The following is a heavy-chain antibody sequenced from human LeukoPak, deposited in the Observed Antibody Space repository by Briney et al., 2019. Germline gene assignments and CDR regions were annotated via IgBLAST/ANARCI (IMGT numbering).Heavy chain of an antibody. V-gene: IGHV1-8*01. D-gene: IGHD3-22*01. Sequence: GASVKVSCKASGYTFTSYDINWVRQATGQGLEWMGWMNPNSGNTGYAQKFQGRVTMTRNTSISTAYIELSSLRSEDTAVYYCARVTRLYYYDSSSDAFDIWGQGTMVTVSS. CDR3: ARVTRLYYYDSSSDAFDI. CDR1: GYTFTSYD. CDR2: MNPNSGNT. J-gene: IGHJ3*02.